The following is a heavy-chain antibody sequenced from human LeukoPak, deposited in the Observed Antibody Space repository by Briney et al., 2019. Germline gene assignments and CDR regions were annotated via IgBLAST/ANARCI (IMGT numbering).Heavy chain of an antibody. Sequence: GGSLRLSCAASGFIFSRYGMSWVRQAPGKGLEWVSAISGSGGTTYHADSVKGRFTISRDNSKSTLYLQINSLRAEDTAVYYCAKDHLPGIVVADRDYWGQGTLATVSS. V-gene: IGHV3-23*01. D-gene: IGHD6-19*01. CDR3: AKDHLPGIVVADRDY. J-gene: IGHJ4*02. CDR2: ISGSGGTT. CDR1: GFIFSRYG.